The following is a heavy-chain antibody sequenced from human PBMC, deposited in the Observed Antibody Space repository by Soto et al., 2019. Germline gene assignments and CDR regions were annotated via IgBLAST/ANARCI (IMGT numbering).Heavy chain of an antibody. CDR1: GYTFTSYG. CDR3: ERDGLIGVAGTVDYYYCGMDV. J-gene: IGHJ6*02. CDR2: ISAYNGNT. Sequence: QVQLVQSGAEVKKPGASVKVSCKASGYTFTSYGISWVRQAPGQGLEWMGWISAYNGNTNYAQKLQGRVTMTTDTSTSTAYRELRSLRSDDTAVYYCERDGLIGVAGTVDYYYCGMDVWGQGTTVTVSS. D-gene: IGHD6-19*01. V-gene: IGHV1-18*01.